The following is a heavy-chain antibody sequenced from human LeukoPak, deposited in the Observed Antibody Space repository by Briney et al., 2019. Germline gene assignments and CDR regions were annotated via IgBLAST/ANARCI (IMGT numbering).Heavy chain of an antibody. Sequence: SETLSLTCTVSGGSISSGNYYWHWIRQPAGKGLEWIGRIYTSGSTNYNPSLKSRVTMSVDTSKNQFSLKLSSVTAADTAVYYCARDVSPGYSYGFEYWGQGTLVTVSS. V-gene: IGHV4-61*02. D-gene: IGHD5-18*01. CDR3: ARDVSPGYSYGFEY. CDR2: IYTSGST. CDR1: GGSISSGNYY. J-gene: IGHJ4*02.